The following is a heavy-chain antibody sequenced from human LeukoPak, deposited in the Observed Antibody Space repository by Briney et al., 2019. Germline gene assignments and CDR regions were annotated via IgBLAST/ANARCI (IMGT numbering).Heavy chain of an antibody. D-gene: IGHD3-22*01. CDR3: ARHFIGYYDSSGYVQH. CDR1: SGSVSSSSYY. CDR2: IYYSGST. J-gene: IGHJ1*01. V-gene: IGHV4-39*01. Sequence: SETLSLTCTVSSGSVSSSSYYWGWIRQPPGKGLEWIGTIYYSGSTNYNPSLRSRVTISIDTSKKQYSLKLASVTAADTAVYYCARHFIGYYDSSGYVQHWGQGTLVTVSS.